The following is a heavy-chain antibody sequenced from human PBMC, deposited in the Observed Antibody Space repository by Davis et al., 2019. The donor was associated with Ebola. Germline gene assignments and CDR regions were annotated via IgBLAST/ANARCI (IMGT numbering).Heavy chain of an antibody. J-gene: IGHJ4*02. V-gene: IGHV1-2*06. D-gene: IGHD4-17*01. CDR1: GYTFTGYY. CDR2: INPNSGGT. Sequence: ASVQVSCKASGYTFTGYYLHWVRQAPGHGLEWMGRINPNSGGTNYAQKFQGRVTMTRDTSITTAYMELSRLRSDDTAVYYCASGTTVTTGFDNWGQGTLVTVSS. CDR3: ASGTTVTTGFDN.